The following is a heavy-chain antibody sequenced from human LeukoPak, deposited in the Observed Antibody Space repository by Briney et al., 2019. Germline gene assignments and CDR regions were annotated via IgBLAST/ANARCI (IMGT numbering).Heavy chain of an antibody. CDR2: INPNSGGT. D-gene: IGHD3-10*01. J-gene: IGHJ6*03. CDR3: ARGEFDYGSGSSAYYYYMDV. V-gene: IGHV1-2*02. CDR1: GYTFTSYY. Sequence: ASVKVSCKASGYTFTSYYMHWVRQAPGQGLEWMGWINPNSGGTNYAQKFQGRVTMTRDTSISTAYMELSRLRSDDTAVYYCARGEFDYGSGSSAYYYYMDVWGKGTTVTISS.